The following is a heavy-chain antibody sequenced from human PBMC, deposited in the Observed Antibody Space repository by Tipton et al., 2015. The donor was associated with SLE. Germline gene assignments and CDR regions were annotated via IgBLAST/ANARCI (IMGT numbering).Heavy chain of an antibody. V-gene: IGHV3-9*01. Sequence: SLRLSCAASGVPFADYAMHWVRQAPGKGLEWVSGIRWNRNRIVYTDTVKGRFTLSRDNAKNSLYRQMDRLRAEGTALYYSAKDPSIAGRGFFEYWGQGTLVTVSS. J-gene: IGHJ4*02. CDR3: AKDPSIAGRGFFEY. D-gene: IGHD6-6*01. CDR2: IRWNRNRI. CDR1: GVPFADYA.